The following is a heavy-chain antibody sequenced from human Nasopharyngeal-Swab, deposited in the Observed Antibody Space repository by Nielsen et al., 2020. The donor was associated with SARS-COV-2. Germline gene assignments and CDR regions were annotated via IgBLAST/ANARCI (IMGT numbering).Heavy chain of an antibody. D-gene: IGHD6-13*01. V-gene: IGHV3-23*01. CDR2: ISGSGGST. Sequence: GGSLRLSCAASGFTFSSYAMSWVRQAPGKGLEWVSAISGSGGSTYYADSVKGRLTISRDNSKNTLYLQMNSLRAEDTAVYYCAKAGEFIAAAGQNWFDPWGQGTLVTVSS. J-gene: IGHJ5*02. CDR3: AKAGEFIAAAGQNWFDP. CDR1: GFTFSSYA.